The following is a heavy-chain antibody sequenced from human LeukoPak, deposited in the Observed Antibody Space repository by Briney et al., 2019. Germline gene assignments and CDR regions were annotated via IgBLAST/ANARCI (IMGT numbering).Heavy chain of an antibody. D-gene: IGHD3-10*01. V-gene: IGHV4-34*01. Sequence: SETLSLTCTVSGGSISSYYWSWIRQPPGKGLEWIGEINHSGSTNYNPSLKSRVTISVDTSKNQFSLKLSSVTAADTAVYYCARRRWGFGELLIDYWGQGTLVTVSS. J-gene: IGHJ4*02. CDR3: ARRRWGFGELLIDY. CDR1: GGSISSYY. CDR2: INHSGST.